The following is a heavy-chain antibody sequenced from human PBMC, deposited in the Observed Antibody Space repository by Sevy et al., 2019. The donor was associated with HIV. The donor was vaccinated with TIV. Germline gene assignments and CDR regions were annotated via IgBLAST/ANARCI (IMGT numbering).Heavy chain of an antibody. CDR1: GFTFSNAW. CDR3: TAPAPGYCSGGSCYGPGGFDY. Sequence: GVSLRLSCAASGFTFSNAWMSWVRQAPGKGLEWVGRIKSKTDGGTTDYAAPVKGRFTISRDDSKNTLYLQMNSLKTEDTAVYYCTAPAPGYCSGGSCYGPGGFDYWGQGTLVTVSS. V-gene: IGHV3-15*01. D-gene: IGHD2-15*01. CDR2: IKSKTDGGTT. J-gene: IGHJ4*02.